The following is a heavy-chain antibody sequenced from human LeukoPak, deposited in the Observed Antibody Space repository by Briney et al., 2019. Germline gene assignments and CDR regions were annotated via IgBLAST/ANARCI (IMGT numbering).Heavy chain of an antibody. CDR2: ISGSGGST. CDR3: ARRYDYVWGSYHTFDY. J-gene: IGHJ4*02. D-gene: IGHD3-16*01. CDR1: GFTFSSYA. V-gene: IGHV3-23*01. Sequence: GGSLRLSCAASGFTFSSYAMSWVRQAPGKGLEWVSAISGSGGSTYYADSVKGRFTISRDNSKNTLYLQMNSLRAEDTAVYYCARRYDYVWGSYHTFDYWGQGTLVTVSS.